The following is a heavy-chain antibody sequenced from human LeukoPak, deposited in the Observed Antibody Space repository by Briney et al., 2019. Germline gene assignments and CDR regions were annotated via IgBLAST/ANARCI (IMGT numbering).Heavy chain of an antibody. CDR2: IWYDGNNK. V-gene: IGHV3-33*06. Sequence: GGSLRLSCAASGFTFSSFGMHWVRQAPGKGLEWVAIIWYDGNNKYYADSVKGRFTISRDNSKNMLYLQMNSLGAEDTAVYYCAKDQGIGDYASTDYWGQGTLVTVSS. CDR3: AKDQGIGDYASTDY. CDR1: GFTFSSFG. D-gene: IGHD4-17*01. J-gene: IGHJ4*02.